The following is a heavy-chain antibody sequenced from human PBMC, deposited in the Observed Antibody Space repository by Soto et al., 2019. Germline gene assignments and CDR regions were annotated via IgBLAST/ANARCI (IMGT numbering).Heavy chain of an antibody. CDR2: IDGAGRIT. J-gene: IGHJ5*01. Sequence: EVQLLESGGGFIQPGGSLRLSCEASGFTPSSSDMSWVRQGPGKGLEWVSTIDGAGRITYYADSVKGRFTISRDNSKNTLYLQMESLGADDTAVYYCVKNSGRFHSWGQRARVNVSS. CDR1: GFTPSSSD. V-gene: IGHV3-23*01. D-gene: IGHD3-10*01. CDR3: VKNSGRFHS.